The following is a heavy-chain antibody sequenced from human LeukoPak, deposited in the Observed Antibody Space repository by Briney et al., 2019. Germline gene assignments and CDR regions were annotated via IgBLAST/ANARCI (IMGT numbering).Heavy chain of an antibody. CDR2: IYPGDSDI. CDR1: GYSFTSYW. J-gene: IGHJ3*01. D-gene: IGHD2/OR15-2a*01. CDR3: ARLSNPGSMGAFDV. V-gene: IGHV5-51*01. Sequence: GESLKISCKGSGYSFTSYWIGWVRQMPGKGLEWMGIIYPGDSDIRYSPSFQGQVAFSVDKSISTAYLQWSSLKASDTAMYSCARLSNPGSMGAFDVWGQGTMVTVSS.